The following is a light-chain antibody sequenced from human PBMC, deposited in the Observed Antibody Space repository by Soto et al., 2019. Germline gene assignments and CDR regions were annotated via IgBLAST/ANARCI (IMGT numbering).Light chain of an antibody. J-gene: IGKJ4*01. V-gene: IGKV4-1*01. CDR1: QSLLYNSNNKNY. CDR3: QQRSNWPPLT. CDR2: WAS. Sequence: DIVMTQSPDSLAVSLGERATINCKSSQSLLYNSNNKNYLAWYQQKPGQPPKLLIYWASNRESGVPDRFSGSGSGTDFTLTISSLEPEDFAVYYCQQRSNWPPLTFGGGTKVEIK.